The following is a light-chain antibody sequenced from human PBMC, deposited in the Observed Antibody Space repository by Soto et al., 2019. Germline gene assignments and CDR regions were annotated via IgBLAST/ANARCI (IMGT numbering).Light chain of an antibody. J-gene: IGKJ1*01. CDR2: KAS. CDR3: QQYNSYSWT. Sequence: DIPMTQSPSTLSASVGDRVTITCRASQSISSWLAWYQQKPGKAPKVLIYKASSLESGVPSRFSGSGSGTEFTLTISSLQPDDFATYYCQQYNSYSWTFGQGTKVEI. V-gene: IGKV1-5*03. CDR1: QSISSW.